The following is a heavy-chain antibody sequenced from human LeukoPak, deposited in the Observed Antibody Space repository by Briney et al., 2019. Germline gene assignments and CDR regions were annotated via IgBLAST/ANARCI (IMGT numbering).Heavy chain of an antibody. CDR1: GGSISSGGYS. Sequence: PSETLSLTCAVSGGSISSGGYSWSWIRQPPGKGLEWIGYIYHSGSTYYNPSLKGRVTISVDRSKNQFSLKLSSVTAADTAVYYCARGAIHFWSGPKFDYWGQGTLVTVSS. CDR3: ARGAIHFWSGPKFDY. J-gene: IGHJ4*02. D-gene: IGHD3-3*02. V-gene: IGHV4-30-2*01. CDR2: IYHSGST.